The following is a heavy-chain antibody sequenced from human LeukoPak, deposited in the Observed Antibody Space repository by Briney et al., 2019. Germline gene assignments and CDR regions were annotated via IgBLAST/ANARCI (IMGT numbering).Heavy chain of an antibody. J-gene: IGHJ5*02. V-gene: IGHV3-21*01. Sequence: PGGSLRLSCAASGFTFSSYSMNWVRQAPGKGLEWVSSISSSSSYIYYADSVKGRFTISRDNAKNSLYLQMNSLRAEDTAVYYCASSRIAVAGTFDPWGQGTLVTVSS. CDR3: ASSRIAVAGTFDP. CDR1: GFTFSSYS. D-gene: IGHD6-19*01. CDR2: ISSSSSYI.